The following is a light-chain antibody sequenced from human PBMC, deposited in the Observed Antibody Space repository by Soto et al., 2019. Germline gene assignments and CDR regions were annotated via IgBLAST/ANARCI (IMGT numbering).Light chain of an antibody. CDR2: GAS. CDR1: QSVSNN. J-gene: IGKJ4*01. V-gene: IGKV3-15*01. CDR3: QQYKNWPPVT. Sequence: VMTQSPATLSLFPGERATLSCRASQSVSNNLAWYQQKSGQSPRLLIYGASTRATGIPARFGGSGSETDFTLTISSLQSEDFAVYYCQQYKNWPPVTFGGGTKVDIK.